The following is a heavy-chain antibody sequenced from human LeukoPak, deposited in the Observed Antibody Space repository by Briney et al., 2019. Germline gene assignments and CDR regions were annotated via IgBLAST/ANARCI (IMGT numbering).Heavy chain of an antibody. J-gene: IGHJ4*02. D-gene: IGHD1-26*01. V-gene: IGHV3-30*04. CDR1: RFTFSSYA. CDR2: ISYDGSNK. Sequence: GGSLRLSCAASRFTFSSYAMHWVRQAPGKGLEWVAFISYDGSNKYYADSVKGRFTISRVNSKNTLYLQMNSLRAEDTAVYYCARQNSGSYYDYWGQGTLGTVSS. CDR3: ARQNSGSYYDY.